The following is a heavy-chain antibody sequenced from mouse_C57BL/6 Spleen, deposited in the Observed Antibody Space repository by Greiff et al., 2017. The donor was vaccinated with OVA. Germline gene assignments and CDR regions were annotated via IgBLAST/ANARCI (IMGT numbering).Heavy chain of an antibody. D-gene: IGHD1-1*01. V-gene: IGHV1-81*01. CDR1: GYTFTSYG. J-gene: IGHJ4*01. CDR2: IYPRSGNT. CDR3: ARQEGSSYAMDY. Sequence: QVQLQQSGAELARPGASVKLSCKASGYTFTSYGISWVKQRTGQGLEWIGEIYPRSGNTYYNETFKGKVTLTADKSSSPAYMELRSLTSEDSAVYFCARQEGSSYAMDYWGQGTSVTVSS.